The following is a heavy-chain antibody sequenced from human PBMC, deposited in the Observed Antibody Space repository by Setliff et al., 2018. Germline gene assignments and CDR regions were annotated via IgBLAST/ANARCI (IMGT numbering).Heavy chain of an antibody. D-gene: IGHD1-26*01. CDR1: GGSVSTFY. CDR3: ARSPSSGAYWNPRPFYSDY. CDR2: ISPSGST. J-gene: IGHJ4*02. V-gene: IGHV4-4*07. Sequence: SETLSLTCRVSGGSVSTFYWTWIRQPAGKGLEWIGHISPSGSTTYNPSVKSRVTISLETSKNHFSLKLDSVTAADTALYYCARSPSSGAYWNPRPFYSDYWARGTLVTVSS.